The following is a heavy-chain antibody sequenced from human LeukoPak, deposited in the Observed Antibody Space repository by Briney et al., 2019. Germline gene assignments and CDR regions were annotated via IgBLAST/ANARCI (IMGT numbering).Heavy chain of an antibody. CDR3: ACSSWYSFPPY. CDR1: GFTFTTYR. CDR2: ISSSSTTI. J-gene: IGHJ4*02. Sequence: GGSLRLSCAASGFTFTTYRMNWVRQAPGKGLEWISYISSSSTTIYYADSVKGRFTISRDNAKNSLYLQMNSLRAEDTAVYYCACSSWYSFPPYWGQGTQVTVSS. V-gene: IGHV3-48*04. D-gene: IGHD6-13*01.